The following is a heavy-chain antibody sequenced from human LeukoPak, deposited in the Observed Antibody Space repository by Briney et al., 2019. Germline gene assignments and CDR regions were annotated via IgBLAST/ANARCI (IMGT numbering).Heavy chain of an antibody. J-gene: IGHJ3*02. CDR1: GGSISSYY. CDR3: ARDRGDDSSGYNDAFDI. V-gene: IGHV4-59*12. D-gene: IGHD3-22*01. CDR2: IYYSGST. Sequence: KPSETLSLTCTVSGGSISSYYWSWIRQPPGKGLEWIGYIYYSGSTNYNPSLKSRVTMSVDTSKNQFSLKLSSVTAADTAVYYCARDRGDDSSGYNDAFDIWGQGTMVTVSS.